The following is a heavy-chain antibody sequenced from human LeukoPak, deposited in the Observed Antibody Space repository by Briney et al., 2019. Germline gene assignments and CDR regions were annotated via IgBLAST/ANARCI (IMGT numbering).Heavy chain of an antibody. V-gene: IGHV3-9*01. CDR2: IGWNGDDI. Sequence: PGRSLRLSCAASGFTFDDFALHWVRQVPGKGLEWVSGIGWNGDDIGYADSVKGRFTISRDNSKNTLYLQMNSLRAEDTAVYYCAKESDCSSTSCFSFFDYWGQGTLVTVSS. CDR1: GFTFDDFA. D-gene: IGHD2-2*01. CDR3: AKESDCSSTSCFSFFDY. J-gene: IGHJ4*02.